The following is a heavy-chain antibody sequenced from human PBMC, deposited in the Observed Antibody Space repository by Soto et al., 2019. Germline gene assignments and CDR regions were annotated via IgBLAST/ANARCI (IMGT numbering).Heavy chain of an antibody. CDR1: GFTFSSYS. Sequence: PGGSLRLSCAASGFTFSSYSMNWVRQAPGKGLEWVSSISSSSSYIYYADSVKGRFTISRDNAKNSLYLQMNSLRAEDTAVYYCARIPVYYDSSGYLPGWGQGTLVTVSS. J-gene: IGHJ4*02. CDR2: ISSSSSYI. V-gene: IGHV3-21*01. CDR3: ARIPVYYDSSGYLPG. D-gene: IGHD3-22*01.